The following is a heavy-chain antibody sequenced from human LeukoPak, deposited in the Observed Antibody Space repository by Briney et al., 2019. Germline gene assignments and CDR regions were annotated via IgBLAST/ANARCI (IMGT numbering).Heavy chain of an antibody. V-gene: IGHV3-48*01. CDR1: GFNYSSYT. Sequence: GSLRLSCAASGFNYSSYTMNWVRQAPGMGLEWLSYISASRDITYYADSVKGRFTISRDNAKNSLYLQMNSLRVEDTAVYYCARADVDVWGKGTTVAVSS. J-gene: IGHJ6*03. CDR2: ISASRDIT. CDR3: ARADVDV.